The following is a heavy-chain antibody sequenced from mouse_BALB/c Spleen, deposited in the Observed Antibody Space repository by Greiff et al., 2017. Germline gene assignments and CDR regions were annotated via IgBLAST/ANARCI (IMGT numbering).Heavy chain of an antibody. CDR1: GYTFTDYA. CDR2: ISTYYGNT. CDR3: ARRHEGYSAWFAY. V-gene: IGHV1-67*01. Sequence: VHLVESGPELVRPGVSVKISCKGSGYTFTDYAMHWVKQSHAKRLEWIGVISTYYGNTNSNQKFKGKATMTVDKASNTAYMELARLTAEDYASYYCARRHEGYSAWFAYWGQGTLVTVSA. J-gene: IGHJ3*01. D-gene: IGHD2-3*01.